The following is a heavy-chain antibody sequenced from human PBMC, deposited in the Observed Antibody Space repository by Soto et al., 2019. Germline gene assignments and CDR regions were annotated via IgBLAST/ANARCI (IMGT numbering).Heavy chain of an antibody. CDR1: GGSISSSSYY. V-gene: IGHV4-39*01. CDR2: IYYSGST. Sequence: QLQLQESGPGLVKPSETLSLTCTVSGGSISSSSYYWGWIRQPPGKGLEWIGSIYYSGSTYYNPSLKIRVTISVDTSKNQFSLKLSSVTAADTAVYYCARRTVTPGDWYFDLWGRGTLVTVSS. D-gene: IGHD1-1*01. CDR3: ARRTVTPGDWYFDL. J-gene: IGHJ2*01.